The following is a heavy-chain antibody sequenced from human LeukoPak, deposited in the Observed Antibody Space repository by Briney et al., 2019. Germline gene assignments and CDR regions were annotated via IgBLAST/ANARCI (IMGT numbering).Heavy chain of an antibody. CDR1: GYTFTGYY. CDR2: INPNSGGT. Sequence: GASVKVSCKASGYTFTGYYMHWVRQAPGQGLEWMGWINPNSGGTNHAQKFQGRVTMTRDTSISTAYTELSRLRSDDTAVYYCARGAYYDFWSGYHLNWFDPWGQGTLVTVSS. J-gene: IGHJ5*02. CDR3: ARGAYYDFWSGYHLNWFDP. D-gene: IGHD3-3*01. V-gene: IGHV1-2*02.